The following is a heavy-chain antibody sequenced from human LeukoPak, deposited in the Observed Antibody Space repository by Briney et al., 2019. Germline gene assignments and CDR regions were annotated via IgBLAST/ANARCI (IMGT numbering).Heavy chain of an antibody. V-gene: IGHV4-34*01. CDR1: GGSFSGYY. CDR3: ARGLALEWLLYPALGDDY. J-gene: IGHJ4*02. CDR2: INHSGST. D-gene: IGHD3-3*01. Sequence: PSETLSLTCAVYGGSFSGYYWSWIRQPTGKGLECIGEINHSGSTNYNPSLKSRVTISVDTSKNQFSLKLSSVTAADTAVYYCARGLALEWLLYPALGDDYWGQGTLVTVSS.